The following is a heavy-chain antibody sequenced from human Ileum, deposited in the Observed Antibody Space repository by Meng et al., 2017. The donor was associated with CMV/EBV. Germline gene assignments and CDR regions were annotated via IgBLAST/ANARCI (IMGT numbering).Heavy chain of an antibody. D-gene: IGHD5-18*01. CDR1: GFSFKTYA. V-gene: IGHV3-33*06. CDR3: AEVGGAYSYGYNMDV. Sequence: SLKFCYTASGFSFKTYARHWVRQAPGKGLEWGAVIWYDGNTEFYGDSVKGGFTISRDNSKNTLYLQMSTLRAEDTAVYYCAEVGGAYSYGYNMDVWGPGTTVTVSS. CDR2: IWYDGNTE. J-gene: IGHJ6*02.